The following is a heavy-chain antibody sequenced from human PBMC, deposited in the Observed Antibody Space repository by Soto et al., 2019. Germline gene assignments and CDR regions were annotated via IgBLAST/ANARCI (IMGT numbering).Heavy chain of an antibody. V-gene: IGHV4-31*03. D-gene: IGHD2-15*01. CDR1: GGSISSGGYY. Sequence: PSETLSLTCTVSGGSISSGGYYWSWIRQHPGKGLEWIGYIYYSGSASYYNPSLKSRVTISIDTSKNHFSLKLSSVTAADTAVYYCARDHYCSGGSCYSYPWFDPWGQGTLVTVSS. J-gene: IGHJ5*02. CDR3: ARDHYCSGGSCYSYPWFDP. CDR2: IYYSGSAS.